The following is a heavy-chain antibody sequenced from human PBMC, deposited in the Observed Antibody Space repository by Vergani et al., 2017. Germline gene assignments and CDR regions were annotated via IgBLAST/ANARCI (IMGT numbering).Heavy chain of an antibody. CDR1: GGTFSSYA. V-gene: IGHV1-69*18. Sequence: QVQLVQSGAEVKKPGSSVKVSCKASGGTFSSYAISWVRQAPGQGLEWMGRIIPIFGTANYAQKFQGRVTITADESTSTAYMELSSLRSEDTAVYYCASPDGYCSSTSCSYYYYYGMDVWGQGTTVTVSS. J-gene: IGHJ6*02. D-gene: IGHD2-2*01. CDR2: IIPIFGTA. CDR3: ASPDGYCSSTSCSYYYYYGMDV.